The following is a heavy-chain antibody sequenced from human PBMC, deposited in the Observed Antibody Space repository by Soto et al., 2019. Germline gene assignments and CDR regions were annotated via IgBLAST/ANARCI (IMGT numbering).Heavy chain of an antibody. CDR3: AKRIAVTYPYFDY. CDR2: IYSSGSS. CDR1: GGSINSSNFY. D-gene: IGHD6-19*01. Sequence: QLLLQQSGPGLVKPSEALSLTCTVSGGSINSSNFYWGWIRQPPGKGLEWIGSIYSSGSSYYNPSLKSRRTISGDTSRRRLSLELTSVTAADTAVYFCAKRIAVTYPYFDYWGQGTLVTVS. J-gene: IGHJ4*02. V-gene: IGHV4-39*01.